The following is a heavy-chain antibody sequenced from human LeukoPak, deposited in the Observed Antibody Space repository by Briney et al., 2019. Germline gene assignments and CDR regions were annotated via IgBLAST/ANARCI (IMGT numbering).Heavy chain of an antibody. V-gene: IGHV1-69*04. D-gene: IGHD6-13*01. Sequence: SVKVSCKASGGTFSSYAISWVRQAPGQGLEWMGRIIPILGIANYAQKFQGRVTITADKSTSTAYMELSSLRSEDTAVYYCARGGSGIGAFDIWGQGTMVTVSS. CDR1: GGTFSSYA. CDR2: IIPILGIA. CDR3: ARGGSGIGAFDI. J-gene: IGHJ3*02.